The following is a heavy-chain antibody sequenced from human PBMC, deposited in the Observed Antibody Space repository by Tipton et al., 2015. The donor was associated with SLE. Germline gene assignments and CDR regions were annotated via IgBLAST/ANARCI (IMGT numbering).Heavy chain of an antibody. D-gene: IGHD6-13*01. CDR2: IYSGGSA. J-gene: IGHJ4*02. CDR3: AKDGPGGPSQQLMTGGYFDY. Sequence: GSLRLSCAASGFTVSSNYMSWVRQAPGKGLEWVSVIYSGGSAYHADSVKGRFTISRDNSKNTLYLQMNSLRAEDTAVYYCAKDGPGGPSQQLMTGGYFDYWGQGTLVTVSS. CDR1: GFTVSSNY. V-gene: IGHV3-53*01.